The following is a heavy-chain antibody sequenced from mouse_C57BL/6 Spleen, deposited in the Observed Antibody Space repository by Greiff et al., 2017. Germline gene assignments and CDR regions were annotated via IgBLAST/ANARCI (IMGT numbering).Heavy chain of an antibody. CDR1: GFSFNTYA. CDR2: IRSKSNNYAT. Sequence: EVQLVESGGGLVQPKGSLKLSCAASGFSFNTYAMNWVRQAPGKGLEWVARIRSKSNNYATYYADSVKDRFTISRDDSESMLYLQMNNLKTEDTAMYYCVRLYYGSSHWYFDVWGTGTTVTVSS. J-gene: IGHJ1*03. CDR3: VRLYYGSSHWYFDV. V-gene: IGHV10-1*01. D-gene: IGHD1-1*01.